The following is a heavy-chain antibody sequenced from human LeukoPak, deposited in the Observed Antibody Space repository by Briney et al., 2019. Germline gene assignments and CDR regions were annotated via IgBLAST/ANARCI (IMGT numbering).Heavy chain of an antibody. CDR2: ISSSGNTI. J-gene: IGHJ4*02. V-gene: IGHV3-48*03. CDR1: GFTFSKYA. Sequence: GGSLRLSCAASGFTFSKYAFHWVRQAPGKGLEWVSYISSSGNTIYYADSVKGRFTLSRDNAKNSVYLQMNSLRAEDTAVYYCARLRDAHYWGQGTLVTVSS. CDR3: ARLRDAHY.